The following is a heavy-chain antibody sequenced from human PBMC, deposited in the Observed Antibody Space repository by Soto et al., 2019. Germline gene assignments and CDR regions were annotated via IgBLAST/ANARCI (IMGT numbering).Heavy chain of an antibody. CDR3: ARHEGDFWSPWFDP. Sequence: SETQSLTCTVSGGSIRSGGYYWSWIRQHPGKGLEWIGYIYYSGSTNYNPSLKSRVTISVDTSKNQFSLKLSSVTAADTAVYYCARHEGDFWSPWFDPWGQGTLVTVSS. D-gene: IGHD3-3*01. J-gene: IGHJ5*02. V-gene: IGHV4-61*08. CDR1: GGSIRSGGYY. CDR2: IYYSGST.